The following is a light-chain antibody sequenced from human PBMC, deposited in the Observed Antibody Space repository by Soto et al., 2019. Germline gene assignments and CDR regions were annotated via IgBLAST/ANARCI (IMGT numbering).Light chain of an antibody. CDR2: GAS. J-gene: IGKJ3*01. Sequence: EIVLTQSPGTLSLYPVERATLSCRASQIVSSSYLAWYQQKPGQAPRLLIYGASSRATGIPDRFSGSGTGTNFTLTISRLEPEDFTVYYWQQYGSSLFTFGPGTNTDIK. CDR3: QQYGSSLFT. V-gene: IGKV3-20*01. CDR1: QIVSSSY.